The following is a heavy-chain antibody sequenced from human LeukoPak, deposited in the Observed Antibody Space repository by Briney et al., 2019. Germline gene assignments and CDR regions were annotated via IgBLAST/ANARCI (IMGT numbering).Heavy chain of an antibody. CDR3: ARTLENIVVVPAAMAWFDP. J-gene: IGHJ5*02. Sequence: ASVKVSCKASGYTFTSYGISWVRQAPGQGLGWMGWISAYNGNTNYAQKLQGRVTMTTDTSTSTAYMELRSLRSDDTAVYYCARTLENIVVVPAAMAWFDPWGQGTLVTVSS. V-gene: IGHV1-18*01. D-gene: IGHD2-2*01. CDR1: GYTFTSYG. CDR2: ISAYNGNT.